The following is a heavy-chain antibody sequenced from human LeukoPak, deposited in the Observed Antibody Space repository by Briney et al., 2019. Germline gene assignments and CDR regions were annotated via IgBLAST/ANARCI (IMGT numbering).Heavy chain of an antibody. V-gene: IGHV3-66*01. CDR2: IYSGGST. CDR1: GFTVSSNY. Sequence: GGSLRLSCAASGFTVSSNYMSWVRQAPGKGQEWVSVIYSGGSTYYADSVKGRFTISRDNSKNTLYLQMNSLRAEDTAVYYCARGPYYYDSSGYNYFDYWGQGTLVTVSS. CDR3: ARGPYYYDSSGYNYFDY. D-gene: IGHD3-22*01. J-gene: IGHJ4*02.